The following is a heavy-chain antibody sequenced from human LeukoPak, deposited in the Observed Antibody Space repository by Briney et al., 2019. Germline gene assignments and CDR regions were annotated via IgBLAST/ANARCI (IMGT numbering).Heavy chain of an antibody. D-gene: IGHD5-18*01. CDR2: IYENGGTT. CDR3: AGRVTGYSSGYVY. J-gene: IGHJ4*02. Sequence: GGSLRLSCVGSGFTFRSHAMSWVRQAPEKGLEFVSGIYENGGTTYYADSVKGRFSISRDNSENTVYLQMNNLRAEDTALYYCAGRVTGYSSGYVYWGQGTLVTVSS. V-gene: IGHV3-23*01. CDR1: GFTFRSHA.